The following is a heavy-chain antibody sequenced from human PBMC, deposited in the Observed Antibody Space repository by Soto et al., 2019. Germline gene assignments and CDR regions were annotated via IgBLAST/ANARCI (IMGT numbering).Heavy chain of an antibody. CDR1: GFTFSSYS. D-gene: IGHD3-10*01. Sequence: GGSLRLSCAASGFTFSSYSMNWVRQAPGKGLEWVSSISSSSSYIYYADSVKGRFTISRDNAKNSLYLQMNSLRAEDTAVYYCARDRRFGELPFDYWGQGTLVTVSS. V-gene: IGHV3-21*01. J-gene: IGHJ4*02. CDR2: ISSSSSYI. CDR3: ARDRRFGELPFDY.